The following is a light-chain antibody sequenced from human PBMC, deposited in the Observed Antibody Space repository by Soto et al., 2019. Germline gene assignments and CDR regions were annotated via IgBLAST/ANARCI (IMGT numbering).Light chain of an antibody. CDR2: GNS. CDR1: NSNIGAGSD. V-gene: IGLV1-40*01. Sequence: QSALTQPPSVSGAPGQRVTSSCTGSNSNIGAGSDVHWYQQLPGTAPKLLIYGNSNRPSGVPDRFSGSRSGTSASLAITGLQAEDEADYYCQSYDSSLTGSKVFGSGTKVTVL. J-gene: IGLJ1*01. CDR3: QSYDSSLTGSKV.